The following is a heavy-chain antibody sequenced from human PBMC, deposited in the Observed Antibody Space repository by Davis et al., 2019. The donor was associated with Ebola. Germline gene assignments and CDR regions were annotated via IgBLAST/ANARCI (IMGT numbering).Heavy chain of an antibody. Sequence: AASVKVSCKASGYTFTGYYMHWVRQAPGQGLEWMGWINPNSGGTNYAQKLQGRVTMTTDTSTSTAYMELRSLRSDDTAVYYCARAPTYYYDSSGYGLIYYFDYWGQGILVTVSS. CDR3: ARAPTYYYDSSGYGLIYYFDY. D-gene: IGHD3-22*01. J-gene: IGHJ4*02. CDR1: GYTFTGYY. V-gene: IGHV1-2*02. CDR2: INPNSGGT.